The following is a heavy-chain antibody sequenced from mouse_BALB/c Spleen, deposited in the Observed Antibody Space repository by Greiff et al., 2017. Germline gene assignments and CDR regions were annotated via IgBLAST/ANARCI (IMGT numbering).Heavy chain of an antibody. Sequence: EVKVVESGGGLVQPGGSLKLSCAASGFTFSSYTMSWVRQTPEKRLEWVAYISNGGGSTYYPDTVKGRFTISRDNAKNTLYLQMSSLKSEDTAMYYCARRRYYGSNYAMDYWGQGTSVTVSS. CDR2: ISNGGGST. D-gene: IGHD1-1*01. CDR1: GFTFSSYT. J-gene: IGHJ4*01. CDR3: ARRRYYGSNYAMDY. V-gene: IGHV5-12-2*01.